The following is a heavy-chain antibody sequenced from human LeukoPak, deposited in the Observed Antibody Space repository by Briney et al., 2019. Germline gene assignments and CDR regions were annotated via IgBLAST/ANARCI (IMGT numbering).Heavy chain of an antibody. Sequence: GGSLRLSCAASGFTFSSYEMNWVRQAPGKGLEWVANIKQDGSEKYYVDSVKGRFTISRDNAKNSLYLQMNSLRAEDTAVYYCARDQAVAGRGIDYWGQGTLVTVSS. CDR3: ARDQAVAGRGIDY. D-gene: IGHD6-19*01. CDR2: IKQDGSEK. CDR1: GFTFSSYE. V-gene: IGHV3-7*03. J-gene: IGHJ4*02.